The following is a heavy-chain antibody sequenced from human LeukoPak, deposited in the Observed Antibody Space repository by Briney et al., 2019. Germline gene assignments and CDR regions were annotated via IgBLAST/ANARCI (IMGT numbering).Heavy chain of an antibody. CDR2: IKQDGSEK. Sequence: GGSLRLSCAASGFTFSSYWMSWVRQAPGKGLEWVANIKQDGSEKYYVDSVKGRFTISRDNAKNSLYLQMNSLRAEDTAVYYCAKGPYVLLWFGELDRWGQGTLVTVSS. V-gene: IGHV3-7*01. CDR3: AKGPYVLLWFGELDR. D-gene: IGHD3-10*01. J-gene: IGHJ4*02. CDR1: GFTFSSYW.